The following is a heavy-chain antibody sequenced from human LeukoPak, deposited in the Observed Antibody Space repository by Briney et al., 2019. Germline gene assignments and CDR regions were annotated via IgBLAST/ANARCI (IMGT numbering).Heavy chain of an antibody. V-gene: IGHV1-2*02. CDR1: GHTFTGYY. CDR2: INPNSGGT. D-gene: IGHD3-22*01. CDR3: ARPPPTYYYDSSGYYA. Sequence: SVKVSCKASGHTFTGYYMHWVRQAPGQGLEWMGWINPNSGGTNYAQKFQGRVTMTRDTSISTAYMELSRLRSDDTAVYYCARPPPTYYYDSSGYYAWGQGTLVTVSS. J-gene: IGHJ5*02.